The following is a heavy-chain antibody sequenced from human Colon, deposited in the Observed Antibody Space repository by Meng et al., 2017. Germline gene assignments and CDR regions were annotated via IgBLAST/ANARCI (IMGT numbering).Heavy chain of an antibody. D-gene: IGHD3-22*01. CDR1: GYTFTSYA. V-gene: IGHV1-3*01. J-gene: IGHJ3*02. CDR3: ARDDTVIIRKGGAFDI. Sequence: ASVKVSCKASGYTFTSYAMHWVRQAPGQRLEWMGWINAGNGNTKYSQKFQGRVTITRDKSTSTAYMELSSLRSEDTAVYYCARDDTVIIRKGGAFDIWGQGTMVTVSS. CDR2: INAGNGNT.